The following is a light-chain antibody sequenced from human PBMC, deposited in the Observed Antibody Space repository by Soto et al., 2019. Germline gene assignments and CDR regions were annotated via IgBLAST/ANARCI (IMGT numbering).Light chain of an antibody. V-gene: IGLV2-14*01. CDR1: SSDDGAYNF. J-gene: IGLJ3*02. CDR3: SSYSRANSIV. CDR2: EVS. Sequence: QSALTQPASVSGSPGQSITISCTGTSSDDGAYNFVSWFQQHPGKAPKLMIYEVSDRPSGVSSRFSGSKSGNTASLSISGLQAEDEADYYCSSYSRANSIVFGGGTKVTVL.